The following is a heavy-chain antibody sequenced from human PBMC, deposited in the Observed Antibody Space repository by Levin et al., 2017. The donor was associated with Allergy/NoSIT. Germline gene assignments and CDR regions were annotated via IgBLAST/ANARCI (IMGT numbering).Heavy chain of an antibody. V-gene: IGHV4-34*01. CDR3: ARGYGLGRYSYGDY. Sequence: SQTLSLTCAVYGGSFSGYYWSWIRQPPGKGLEWIGEINHSGSTNYNPSLKSRVTISVDTSKNQFSLKLSSVTAADTAVYYCARGYGLGRYSYGDYWGQGTLVTVSS. CDR2: INHSGST. J-gene: IGHJ4*02. D-gene: IGHD5-18*01. CDR1: GGSFSGYY.